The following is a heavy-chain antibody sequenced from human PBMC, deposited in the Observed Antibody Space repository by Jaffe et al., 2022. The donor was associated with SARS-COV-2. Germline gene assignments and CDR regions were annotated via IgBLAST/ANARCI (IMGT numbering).Heavy chain of an antibody. Sequence: QVQLVESGGGVVQPGRSLRLSCAASGFTFSTYGMHWVRQTAGKGLEWVAIISYDVSHKYYADSVKGRFTISRDNSKNTLYLEMNSLRAEDTAVYYCAKRADGASNHFDSWGQGTLVTVSS. V-gene: IGHV3-30*18. CDR2: ISYDVSHK. CDR3: AKRADGASNHFDS. CDR1: GFTFSTYG. J-gene: IGHJ4*02. D-gene: IGHD2-8*01.